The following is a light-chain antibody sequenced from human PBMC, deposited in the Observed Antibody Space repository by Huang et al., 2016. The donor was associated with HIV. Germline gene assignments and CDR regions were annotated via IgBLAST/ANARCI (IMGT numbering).Light chain of an antibody. J-gene: IGKJ5*01. V-gene: IGKV1-39*01. CDR1: QAINGY. CDR3: QQSYSNLIT. Sequence: DIQMTQSPSSLSASIGDRVTITCRASQAINGYLNWYQQRPRQAPRLLIFDASTLHSGVPSRFSGSGSGTDFTLTINNVQSEDVATYFCQQSYSNLITFGQGSRL. CDR2: DAS.